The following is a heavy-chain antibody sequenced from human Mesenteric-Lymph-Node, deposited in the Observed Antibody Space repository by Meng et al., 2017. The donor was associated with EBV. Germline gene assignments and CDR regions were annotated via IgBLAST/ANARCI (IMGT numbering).Heavy chain of an antibody. V-gene: IGHV4-39*01. Sequence: QLPLQESGPGLVEPSETLSLTCTVSGGSISSSSYYWGWIRQPPGKGLEWIGTYYNSGSTHYNPSLKSRVTISVDTSNNQFSLRLISVTAADTAAYYCARQGPSGRTFDYWGQGTLVTVSS. CDR3: ARQGPSGRTFDY. J-gene: IGHJ4*02. CDR1: GGSISSSSYY. D-gene: IGHD1-26*01. CDR2: YYNSGST.